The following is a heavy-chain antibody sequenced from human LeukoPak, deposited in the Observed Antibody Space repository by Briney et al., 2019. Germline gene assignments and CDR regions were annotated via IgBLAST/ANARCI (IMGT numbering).Heavy chain of an antibody. Sequence: GGSLRLSCAASGFTFDDYAMHWVRQAPGKGLEWVSGIGWNSGGIVYADSVKGRFTISRDNAKNSLYLQMNSLRAEDTAVYYCAKDSYYDILTGYKDFDYWGQGTLVTVSS. V-gene: IGHV3-9*01. CDR2: IGWNSGGI. CDR1: GFTFDDYA. D-gene: IGHD3-9*01. J-gene: IGHJ4*02. CDR3: AKDSYYDILTGYKDFDY.